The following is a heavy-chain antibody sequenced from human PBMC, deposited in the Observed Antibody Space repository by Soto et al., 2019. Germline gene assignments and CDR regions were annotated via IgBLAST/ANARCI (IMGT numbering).Heavy chain of an antibody. CDR2: IIPMLAIT. CDR1: GGTFNVYT. J-gene: IGHJ3*02. D-gene: IGHD6-13*01. CDR3: ALGSWSGETFDI. Sequence: QVQLVQSGAEVKKPGSSVKVSCKASGGTFNVYTIIWVRQAPGQGLEWMGRIIPMLAITNYAQRFQGRVTLTADTSTTTAYMELSSPTSEDTAVYYSALGSWSGETFDIWGQGNLVTVSS. V-gene: IGHV1-69*02.